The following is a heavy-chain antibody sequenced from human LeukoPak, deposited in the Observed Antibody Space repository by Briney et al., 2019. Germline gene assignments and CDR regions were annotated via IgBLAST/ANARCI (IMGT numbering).Heavy chain of an antibody. D-gene: IGHD3-16*01. V-gene: IGHV3-21*01. Sequence: SVKGRFTISRDNAKNSLYPQMNSLRVEDTAVYYCARDGGDLYIDYWGQGTLVTVSS. CDR3: ARDGGDLYIDY. J-gene: IGHJ4*02.